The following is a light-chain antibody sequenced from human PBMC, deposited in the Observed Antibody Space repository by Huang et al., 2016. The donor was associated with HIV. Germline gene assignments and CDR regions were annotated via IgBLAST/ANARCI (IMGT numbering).Light chain of an antibody. CDR3: QQYYSPLT. V-gene: IGKV4-1*01. CDR1: QSVLYSSNNKNY. CDR2: WAS. J-gene: IGKJ4*01. Sequence: DIVMTQSPDSLAVSLGDRATINCKSSQSVLYSSNNKNYLAWYQQKPGQPPKLLIYWASTRESGVPDRCSGGGSGTNFTLTINSVQAEDVAIYYCQQYYSPLTFGGGTRVEIK.